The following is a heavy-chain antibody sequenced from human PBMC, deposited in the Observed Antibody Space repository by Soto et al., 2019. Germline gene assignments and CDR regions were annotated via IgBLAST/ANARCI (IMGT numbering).Heavy chain of an antibody. V-gene: IGHV1-69*01. Sequence: QVQLVQSGADVREPGSSVKVSCKATGYRFGDYAIAWVRQAPGLGLEYMGGIVPNFGTPNYAQNVRDKVTISADALTNTVFLQLASLTSNDPAVYFCARGKTRVTAYTAFDVWGLGTLVTVSS. D-gene: IGHD2-21*02. CDR1: GYRFGDYA. CDR2: IVPNFGTP. CDR3: ARGKTRVTAYTAFDV. J-gene: IGHJ4*02.